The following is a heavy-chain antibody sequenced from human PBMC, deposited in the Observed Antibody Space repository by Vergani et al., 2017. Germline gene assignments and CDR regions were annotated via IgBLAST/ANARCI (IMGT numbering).Heavy chain of an antibody. V-gene: IGHV4-39*07. CDR1: GGSISSSSYY. D-gene: IGHD1-14*01. CDR3: ARTLPRPDAFDI. J-gene: IGHJ3*02. CDR2: IYYSGST. Sequence: QLQLQESGPGLVKPSETLSLTCTVSGGSISSSSYYWGWIRQPPGKGLEWIGSIYYSGSTYYNPSLKSRVTISVDTSKNQFSLKLSSVTAADTAVYYCARTLPRPDAFDIWGQGTMVTVSS.